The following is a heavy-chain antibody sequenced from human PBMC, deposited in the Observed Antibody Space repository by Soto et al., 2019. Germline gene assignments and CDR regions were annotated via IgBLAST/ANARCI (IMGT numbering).Heavy chain of an antibody. V-gene: IGHV1-2*04. CDR3: ARNVVTLNDFWSGYYNAGIDY. D-gene: IGHD3-3*01. Sequence: ASVKVSCKASGYTFTGYYMHWVRQAPGQGLEWMGWINPNSGGTNYAQKFQGWVTMTRDTSISTAYMELSRLRSDDTAGYYCARNVVTLNDFWSGYYNAGIDYWGQGTLVTVSS. J-gene: IGHJ4*02. CDR1: GYTFTGYY. CDR2: INPNSGGT.